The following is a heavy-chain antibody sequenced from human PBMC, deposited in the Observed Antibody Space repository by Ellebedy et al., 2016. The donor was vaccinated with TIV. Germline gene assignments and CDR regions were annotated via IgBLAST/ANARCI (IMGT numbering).Heavy chain of an antibody. J-gene: IGHJ4*02. CDR2: ISSSGSTI. D-gene: IGHD6-13*01. CDR1: GFTFSDYY. Sequence: GESLKISCAASGFTFSDYYMSWIRQAPGKGLEWVSFISSSGSTIYYADSVKGRFTISRDNAKNSLYLQMNSLRAEDTAVYYCARRGIADRVLDYWGQGTLVTVSS. CDR3: ARRGIADRVLDY. V-gene: IGHV3-11*01.